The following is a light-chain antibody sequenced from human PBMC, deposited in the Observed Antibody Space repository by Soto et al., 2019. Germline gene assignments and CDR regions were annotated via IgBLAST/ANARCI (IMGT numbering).Light chain of an antibody. CDR2: GAS. Sequence: EIVMTQSPATLSVSPEERATLSCRASQSVSYHLAWYQHKPGQAPRLLIYGASTRATGIPARFSGSGSGTEFTLTISSMQSEDFAVYYCQQYNNWPPYTFGQGTKLEIK. J-gene: IGKJ2*01. V-gene: IGKV3-15*01. CDR3: QQYNNWPPYT. CDR1: QSVSYH.